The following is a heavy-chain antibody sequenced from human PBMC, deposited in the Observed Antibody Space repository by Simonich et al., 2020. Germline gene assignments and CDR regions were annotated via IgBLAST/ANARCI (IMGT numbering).Heavy chain of an antibody. V-gene: IGHV3-23*01. J-gene: IGHJ4*02. Sequence: EVQLLESGGGLVQPGGSLRLSCAASRFTFSSYAMSCVLQAPGKGVVWVSAISGIGCSTYYADSVTGRFTISRDNSKNTLYLQMNSLRAEDTAVYYCATYYFDYWGQGTLVTVSS. CDR3: ATYYFDY. CDR2: ISGIGCST. CDR1: RFTFSSYA.